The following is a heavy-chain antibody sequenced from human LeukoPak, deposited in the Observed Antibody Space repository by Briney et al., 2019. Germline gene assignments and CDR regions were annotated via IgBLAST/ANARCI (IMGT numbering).Heavy chain of an antibody. CDR1: GGTFISYA. CDR2: TNPNSGNT. CDR3: AGGVYDFWSGYGTHNWFDP. Sequence: ASVKVSCKASGGTFISYAISWVRQAPGQGLEWMGWTNPNSGNTGYAQKFQGRVTMTRNTSISTAYMELSSLRSEDTAVYYCAGGVYDFWSGYGTHNWFDPWGQGTLVTVSS. D-gene: IGHD3-3*01. V-gene: IGHV1-8*02. J-gene: IGHJ5*02.